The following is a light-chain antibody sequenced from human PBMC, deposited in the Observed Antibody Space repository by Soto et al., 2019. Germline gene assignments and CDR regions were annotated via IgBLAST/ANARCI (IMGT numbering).Light chain of an antibody. Sequence: DIQITQSPSTLSASVGYRVTVACRASQSSSDRLAWYQQKPGKAPKLLMYKASTLESGVPSRFSGSGSGTEFTLTISSLHPEDFATYYCQHYKTYSPWTFGQGTKVDI. CDR1: QSSSDR. CDR3: QHYKTYSPWT. J-gene: IGKJ1*01. CDR2: KAS. V-gene: IGKV1-5*03.